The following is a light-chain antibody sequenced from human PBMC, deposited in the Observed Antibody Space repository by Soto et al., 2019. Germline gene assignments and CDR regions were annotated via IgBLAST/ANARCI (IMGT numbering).Light chain of an antibody. CDR3: HQYNSYST. CDR2: AAS. CDR1: QGISSY. J-gene: IGKJ1*01. V-gene: IGKV1-9*01. Sequence: IQLTLSPSVVSASVGDSGTITCRASQGISSYLAWYQQKPGKAPKLLIYAASTLQSGVPSRFSGSGSGTEFTLTISSLQPDDFATYYCHQYNSYSTFGQGTKVDIK.